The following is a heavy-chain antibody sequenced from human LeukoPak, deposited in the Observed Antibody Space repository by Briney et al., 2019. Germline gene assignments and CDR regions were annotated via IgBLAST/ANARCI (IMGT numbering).Heavy chain of an antibody. CDR1: GYSFTTYW. V-gene: IGHV5-51*01. J-gene: IGHJ6*03. CDR2: IYPADSST. CDR3: ARHVLHYGDSYYYYYYMDV. Sequence: PGESLKISCKASGYSFTTYWIGWVRQAPGKGLEWMGIIYPADSSTEYSPSFQGQVTISVDKSVNTAYLQWSRLKASDTATYYCARHVLHYGDSYYYYYYMDVWGKGTTVTVSS. D-gene: IGHD4-17*01.